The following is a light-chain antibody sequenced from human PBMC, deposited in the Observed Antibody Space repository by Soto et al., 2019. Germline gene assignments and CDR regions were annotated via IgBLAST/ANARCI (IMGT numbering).Light chain of an antibody. CDR2: EVT. CDR1: SSDVGSYNY. J-gene: IGLJ1*01. Sequence: QSALTQPASVSGSPGQSITISCTGTSSDVGSYNYVSWLQQYPGQAPKLVIFEVTTRASGVPDRFSASKSGNTASLTISGLQAGDEADYYCSSYRSPSTYVFGTGTKVTVL. V-gene: IGLV2-14*01. CDR3: SSYRSPSTYV.